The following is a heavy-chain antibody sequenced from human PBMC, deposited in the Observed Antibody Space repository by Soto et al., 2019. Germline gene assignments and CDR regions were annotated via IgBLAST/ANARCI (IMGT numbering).Heavy chain of an antibody. D-gene: IGHD5-12*01. J-gene: IGHJ4*02. Sequence: QVQLVQSGGELRKPGASVKVSCKSSGYTFTDNSITWVRQAPGQGLECMGWINTDTGAKRSTQKFQDRVTMTPDTSPSTAYLELTGLRSDDTAIYYCARGGGYAVDFWGQGTLVAVSS. CDR1: GYTFTDNS. CDR3: ARGGGYAVDF. CDR2: INTDTGAK. V-gene: IGHV1-18*01.